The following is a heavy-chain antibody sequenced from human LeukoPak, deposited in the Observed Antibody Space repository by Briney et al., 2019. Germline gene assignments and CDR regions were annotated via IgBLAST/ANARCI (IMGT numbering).Heavy chain of an antibody. CDR3: AKVYGSGWYDTYFDY. CDR1: GFTFSSYA. J-gene: IGHJ4*02. CDR2: ISGSGGST. D-gene: IGHD6-19*01. V-gene: IGHV3-23*01. Sequence: GSLRLSCAASGFTFSSYAMSWVRQAPGKGLEWVSAISGSGGSTYYADSVKGRFTISRGNSKNTLYLQMNSLRAEDTAVYYCAKVYGSGWYDTYFDYWGQGTLVTVSS.